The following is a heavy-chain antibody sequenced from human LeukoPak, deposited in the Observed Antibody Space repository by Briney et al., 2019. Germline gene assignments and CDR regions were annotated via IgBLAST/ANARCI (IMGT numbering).Heavy chain of an antibody. Sequence: GGSLRLSCAASRFTFSSYGMHWVRQAPGKGLEWVAFIRFDGSYNYYADSVKGRFTISRDNSKNTLYLQMNSLRAEDTAVYYCARGTLWYSSGWEPFDYWGQGTLVTVSS. V-gene: IGHV3-30*02. CDR3: ARGTLWYSSGWEPFDY. J-gene: IGHJ4*02. D-gene: IGHD6-19*01. CDR2: IRFDGSYN. CDR1: RFTFSSYG.